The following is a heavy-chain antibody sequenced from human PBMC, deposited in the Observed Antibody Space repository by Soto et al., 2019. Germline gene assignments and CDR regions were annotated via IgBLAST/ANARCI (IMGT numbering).Heavy chain of an antibody. V-gene: IGHV1-18*01. Sequence: ASVKVSCKASGYTFTSYGISWVRQAPGQGLEWMGWISAYNGNTNYAQKLQGRVTMTTDTSTSTAYMELRSLRSDDTAVYYCAGTWSTYDAFDIWGRGTMVTVSS. J-gene: IGHJ3*02. CDR1: GYTFTSYG. CDR2: ISAYNGNT. CDR3: AGTWSTYDAFDI. D-gene: IGHD1-26*01.